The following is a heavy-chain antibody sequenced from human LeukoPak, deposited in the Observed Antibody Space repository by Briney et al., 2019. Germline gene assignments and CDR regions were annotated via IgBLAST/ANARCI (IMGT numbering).Heavy chain of an antibody. CDR1: GFTFSSYW. Sequence: PGGSLRLSCAASGFTFSSYWMSWVRQAPGKGLEWVANIKQDGSEKYYVDSVKGRFTISRDNAKNSLYLQMNSLRAEDTAVYYCARIGREQWLVRGGYFDYWGQGTLVTVSS. D-gene: IGHD6-19*01. J-gene: IGHJ4*02. V-gene: IGHV3-7*01. CDR3: ARIGREQWLVRGGYFDY. CDR2: IKQDGSEK.